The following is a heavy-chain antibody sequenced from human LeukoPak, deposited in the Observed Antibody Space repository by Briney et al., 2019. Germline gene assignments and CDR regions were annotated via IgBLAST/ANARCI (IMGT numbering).Heavy chain of an antibody. D-gene: IGHD6-13*01. CDR3: AKAWPAAGTFDS. Sequence: GGSLRLSCAASGLTFSSYAMSWVRQAPGKGLEWVSTILPGGGDTYYADSVKGRFTISRDTSKNTLYLQMNTLRVEDTAVYYCAKAWPAAGTFDSWGQGSLVTVSS. CDR2: ILPGGGDT. V-gene: IGHV3-23*01. J-gene: IGHJ4*02. CDR1: GLTFSSYA.